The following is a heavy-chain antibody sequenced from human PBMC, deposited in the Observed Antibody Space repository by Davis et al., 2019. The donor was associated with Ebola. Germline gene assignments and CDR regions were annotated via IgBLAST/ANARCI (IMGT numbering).Heavy chain of an antibody. Sequence: GGSLRLSCAASGFTFSSNAMSWVRQAPGKGLEWVSAINGGGVTTYYADSVKGRFTISRDNAKNSTYLLMNSLGAEDTAIYYCARRRNWGNDCWGQGTLVTVSS. D-gene: IGHD7-27*01. CDR1: GFTFSSNA. V-gene: IGHV3-23*01. J-gene: IGHJ4*02. CDR3: ARRRNWGNDC. CDR2: INGGGVTT.